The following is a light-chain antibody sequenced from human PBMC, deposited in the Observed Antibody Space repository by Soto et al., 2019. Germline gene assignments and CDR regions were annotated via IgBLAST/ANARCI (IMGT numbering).Light chain of an antibody. Sequence: DIQMTQSPSSLSASVGDRVTITCRASQGIGNDLGWYQQKPGKAPKRLIFSASSLQNGVPPRFSGSGSGTEFTLTISTLQPEDFATYYCLQHNRYPRMFGQGTKVEIK. CDR3: LQHNRYPRM. CDR1: QGIGND. CDR2: SAS. V-gene: IGKV1-17*01. J-gene: IGKJ1*01.